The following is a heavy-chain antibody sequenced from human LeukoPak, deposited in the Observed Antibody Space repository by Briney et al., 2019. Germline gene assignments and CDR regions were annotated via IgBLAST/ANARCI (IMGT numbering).Heavy chain of an antibody. CDR3: ARDNRDYYMDV. CDR2: IYSGGST. V-gene: IGHV3-66*02. J-gene: IGHJ6*03. D-gene: IGHD2/OR15-2a*01. Sequence: PGGSLRLSCAASGFTVSSSYMSWVRQAPGKGLEWVSVIYSGGSTYYADSVKGRFTISRDNSKNTLYLQMNSLRAEDTAVYYCARDNRDYYMDVWAKGTTVTVSS. CDR1: GFTVSSSY.